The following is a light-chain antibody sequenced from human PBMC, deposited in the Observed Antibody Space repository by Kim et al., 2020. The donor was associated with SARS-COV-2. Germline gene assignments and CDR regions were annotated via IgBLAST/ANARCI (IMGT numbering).Light chain of an antibody. Sequence: GSPGQSVTISCTGTSSDMDVSWYQQYPGKAPKLIIYEVSKRPSGVPDRFSGSKSGNTASLTVSGLQAEDEADYYCSSSPGSNFYDFGGGTKVTVL. CDR3: SSSPGSNFYD. J-gene: IGLJ1*01. CDR1: SSDMD. V-gene: IGLV2-8*01. CDR2: EVS.